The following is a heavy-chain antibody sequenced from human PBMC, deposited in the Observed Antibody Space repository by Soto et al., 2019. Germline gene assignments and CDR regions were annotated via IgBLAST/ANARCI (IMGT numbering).Heavy chain of an antibody. CDR2: VSQGGAA. CDR1: GAFRNNFF. D-gene: IGHD3-16*01. J-gene: IGHJ5*02. Sequence: SDTLSLTCTVSGAFRNNFFGSWIRQTPGKGLGCFGDVSQGGAAAYLAEGETTGSNPSRESRATISLDLPKNQFSLRLTSVTAADTAVYYCARDRGGITVSSKPLGEWFDPWGQGTLVTVSS. CDR3: ARDRGGITVSSKPLGEWFDP. V-gene: IGHV4-59*01.